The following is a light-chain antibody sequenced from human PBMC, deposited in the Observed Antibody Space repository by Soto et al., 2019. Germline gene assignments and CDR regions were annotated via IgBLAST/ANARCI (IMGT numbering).Light chain of an antibody. CDR1: QSVSGN. CDR3: QQYNSCPRT. CDR2: GAS. V-gene: IGKV3-15*01. J-gene: IGKJ1*01. Sequence: EIVMTQSPATLSVSPGERATLSCRASQSVSGNLAWYQQKPGQAPRLLIYGASTRATGIPARFSGSGSGTEFTLTISSLQSEDFAVYYCQQYNSCPRTFGQGTKVEIK.